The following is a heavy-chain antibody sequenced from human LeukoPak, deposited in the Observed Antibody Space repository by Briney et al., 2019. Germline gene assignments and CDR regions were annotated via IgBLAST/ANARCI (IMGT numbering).Heavy chain of an antibody. D-gene: IGHD2-15*01. J-gene: IGHJ4*02. CDR2: ISGSGGST. V-gene: IGHV3-23*01. Sequence: GGSLRLSCAASGFTFTSYAMSRVRQAPGKGLEWVSAISGSGGSTYYADSVKGRFTISRDNSKNTLYLQMNSLRAEDTAVYYCATSSGGSYTGVDYWGQGTLVTVSS. CDR3: ATSSGGSYTGVDY. CDR1: GFTFTSYA.